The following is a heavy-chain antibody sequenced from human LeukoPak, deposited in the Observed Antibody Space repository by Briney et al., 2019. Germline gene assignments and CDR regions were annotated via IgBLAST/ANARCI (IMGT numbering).Heavy chain of an antibody. V-gene: IGHV1-2*02. D-gene: IGHD6-19*01. CDR1: GYTFTVYY. J-gene: IGHJ4*02. Sequence: GASVKVSCKASGYTFTVYYMHWVRLAPGQGLEWMGWINPNSDDTIYAQKFQGRVTVPSDTSISTAYMELSRLRSDDTAVYYCARGYVNGWFLDYWGQGTLVTVST. CDR3: ARGYVNGWFLDY. CDR2: INPNSDDT.